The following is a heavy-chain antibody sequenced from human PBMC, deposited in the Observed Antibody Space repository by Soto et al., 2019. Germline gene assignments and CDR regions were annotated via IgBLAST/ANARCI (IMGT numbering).Heavy chain of an antibody. CDR1: GYTFTGYY. J-gene: IGHJ6*02. Sequence: ASVKVSCKASGYTFTGYYMHWVRQAPGQGLEWMGWINPNSGGTNYAQKLQGRVTMATDTSTSTAYMELRSLRSDDTAVYYCAGRPTYYDFWSGYLDSDYYYGMDVWGQGTTVTVSS. CDR2: INPNSGGT. D-gene: IGHD3-3*01. V-gene: IGHV1-2*02. CDR3: AGRPTYYDFWSGYLDSDYYYGMDV.